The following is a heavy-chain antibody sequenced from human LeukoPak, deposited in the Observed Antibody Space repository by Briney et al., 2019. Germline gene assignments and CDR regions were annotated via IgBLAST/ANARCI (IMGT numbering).Heavy chain of an antibody. Sequence: SETLSLTCAVYGGSFSGYYWSWIRQPPGKGLEWIGEINHSGSTNYNPSLKSRVTISVDTSKNQFSLKLSSVTAADTAVYYCAREKIQLWLHPYYYYYMDVWGKGTTVTVSS. CDR1: GGSFSGYY. D-gene: IGHD5-18*01. CDR2: INHSGST. J-gene: IGHJ6*03. CDR3: AREKIQLWLHPYYYYYMDV. V-gene: IGHV4-34*01.